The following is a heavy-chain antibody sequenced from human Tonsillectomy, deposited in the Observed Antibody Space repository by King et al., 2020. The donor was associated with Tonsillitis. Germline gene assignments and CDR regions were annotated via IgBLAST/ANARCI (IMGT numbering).Heavy chain of an antibody. Sequence: VQLVESGGGVVQPGRSLRLSCATSGFTFSSYGMHWVRQAPGKGLEWVAAISYDGNNKHYVDSVKGRFTISRDNSKKTMSLQMNSLRGEDTAVYYCARDPDDYGDYDWFDPWGQGTRVTVS. CDR1: GFTFSSYG. CDR3: ARDPDDYGDYDWFDP. D-gene: IGHD4-17*01. CDR2: ISYDGNNK. J-gene: IGHJ5*02. V-gene: IGHV3-30*03.